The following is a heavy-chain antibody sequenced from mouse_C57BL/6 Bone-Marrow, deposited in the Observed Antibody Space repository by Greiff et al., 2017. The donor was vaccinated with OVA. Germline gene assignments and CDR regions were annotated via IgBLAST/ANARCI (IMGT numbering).Heavy chain of an antibody. CDR1: GFTFSDFY. D-gene: IGHD2-3*01. V-gene: IGHV7-1*01. J-gene: IGHJ3*01. CDR2: SRNKANDYTT. Sequence: EVQVVESGGGLVQSGRSLRLSCATSGFTFSDFYMEWVRQAPGKGLEWIAASRNKANDYTTEYSVSVKGRFIVSRDTPPSILYLQMNALRADATAIYSCARDGPDVYYWFAYWGQGTLVTVSA. CDR3: ARDGPDVYYWFAY.